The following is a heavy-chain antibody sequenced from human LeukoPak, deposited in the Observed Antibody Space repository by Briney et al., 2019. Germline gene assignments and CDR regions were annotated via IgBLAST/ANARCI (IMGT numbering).Heavy chain of an antibody. Sequence: ASVKVSCKASGGTFSSYAISWVRQAPGQGLEWMGGIIPIFGTANYAQKFQGRVTITADESTSIAYMELSSLRSEDTAVYYCARDQRRGYFDWLLWGYYYYGMDVWGQGTTVTVSS. CDR2: IIPIFGTA. CDR1: GGTFSSYA. D-gene: IGHD3-9*01. CDR3: ARDQRRGYFDWLLWGYYYYGMDV. V-gene: IGHV1-69*13. J-gene: IGHJ6*02.